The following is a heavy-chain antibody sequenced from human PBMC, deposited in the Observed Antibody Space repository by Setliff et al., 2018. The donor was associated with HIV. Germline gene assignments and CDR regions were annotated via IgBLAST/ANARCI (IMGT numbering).Heavy chain of an antibody. CDR3: AQLLLPLGAYNYET. CDR2: IDWDDDK. CDR1: GFSLTTSGVC. J-gene: IGHJ5*02. V-gene: IGHV2-70*11. D-gene: IGHD1-1*01. Sequence: SGPTLVNPTQTLTLTCTFSGFSLTTSGVCVTWIRQPPGRALEWLARIDWDDDKYYSTSLKTRLTISRDTSKNQVVLTMTNVDPVGTATYYCAQLLLPLGAYNYETWGQGMLVTVS.